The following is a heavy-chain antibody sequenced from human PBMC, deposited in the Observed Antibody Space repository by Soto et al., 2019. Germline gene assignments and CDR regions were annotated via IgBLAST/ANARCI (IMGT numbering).Heavy chain of an antibody. Sequence: EVQLVESGGGLVKPGGSLRLSCAASGFTFSNAWMTWVRQAPGKGLEWVGRIKSKTDGGTADYAAPLKGRFTISRDDSEDTLCQQVNSVETEDTAVYSCSNYGGKPMRSDYRGQGGRVTVSS. CDR3: SNYGGKPMRSDY. V-gene: IGHV3-15*01. CDR2: IKSKTDGGTA. J-gene: IGHJ4*02. D-gene: IGHD2-15*01. CDR1: GFTFSNAW.